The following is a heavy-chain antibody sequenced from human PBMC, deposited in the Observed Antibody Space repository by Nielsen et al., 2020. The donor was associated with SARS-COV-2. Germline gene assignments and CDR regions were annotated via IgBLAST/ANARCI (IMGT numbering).Heavy chain of an antibody. CDR2: IYYSGST. J-gene: IGHJ6*02. Sequence: GSLRLSCTVSGGSISSYYWSWIRQPPGKGLEWIGYIYYSGSTNYNPSLKSRVTISVDTSKNQFSLKLSSVTAADTAVYYCARHSTQSLVGITIFGVVIIPDGMDVWGQGTTVTVSS. D-gene: IGHD3-3*01. CDR3: ARHSTQSLVGITIFGVVIIPDGMDV. CDR1: GGSISSYY. V-gene: IGHV4-59*08.